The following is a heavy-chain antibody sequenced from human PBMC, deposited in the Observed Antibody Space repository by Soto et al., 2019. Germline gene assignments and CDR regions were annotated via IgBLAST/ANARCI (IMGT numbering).Heavy chain of an antibody. V-gene: IGHV4-59*01. J-gene: IGHJ3*01. Sequence: SETLSLTCTVSGGSMNNYYCTCSSHPPWKGLEWVGYISYSGTTNYNPSLKSRVTISIDTSESQVSLKLTSVTAADTAVFYCARGYYYASSCVAFDLWGQGTTVTVS. D-gene: IGHD3-22*01. CDR2: ISYSGTT. CDR1: GGSMNNYY. CDR3: ARGYYYASSCVAFDL.